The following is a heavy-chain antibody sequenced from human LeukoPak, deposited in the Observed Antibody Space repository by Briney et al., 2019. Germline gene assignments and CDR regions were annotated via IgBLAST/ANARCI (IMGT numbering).Heavy chain of an antibody. D-gene: IGHD3-10*01. Sequence: ASVKVSCKASGYTFTSYYMHWVRQAPGQGLEWMGIINPSGGSTSYAQKFQGRVTMTRDTSTSTVYMELSSLRSEDTVVYYCAREEAPRYYYYGSGSYYNDYYYYYYYMDVWGKGTTVTVSS. V-gene: IGHV1-46*01. J-gene: IGHJ6*03. CDR1: GYTFTSYY. CDR2: INPSGGST. CDR3: AREEAPRYYYYGSGSYYNDYYYYYYYMDV.